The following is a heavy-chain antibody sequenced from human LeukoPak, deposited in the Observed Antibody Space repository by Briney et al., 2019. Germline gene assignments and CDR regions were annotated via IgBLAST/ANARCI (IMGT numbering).Heavy chain of an antibody. V-gene: IGHV3-48*03. CDR3: ARGYCSSTSCPDGYYYYGMDV. J-gene: IGHJ6*02. CDR2: ISSSGSTI. D-gene: IGHD2-2*01. CDR1: GVTFSSYE. Sequence: GGSLRLSCAASGVTFSSYEMNWVRQAPGKGLEWVSYISSSGSTIYYADSVKGRFTISRDNAKNSLYLQMNSLRAEDTAVYYCARGYCSSTSCPDGYYYYGMDVWGQGTTVTVSS.